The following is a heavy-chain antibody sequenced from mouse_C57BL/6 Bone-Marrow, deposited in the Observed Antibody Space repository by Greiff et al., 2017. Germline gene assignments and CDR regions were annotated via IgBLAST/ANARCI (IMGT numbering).Heavy chain of an antibody. Sequence: EVQLQQSGPELVKPGASVKISCKASGYTFTDYYMNWVKQSHGKSLEWIGDINPNNGGTSYNQKFKGKATLTVDKSSSTAYMELRSLTSEDSAVYYCARGWLRQWHFDYWGQGTTLTVSS. D-gene: IGHD2-2*01. CDR2: INPNNGGT. V-gene: IGHV1-26*01. CDR3: ARGWLRQWHFDY. CDR1: GYTFTDYY. J-gene: IGHJ2*01.